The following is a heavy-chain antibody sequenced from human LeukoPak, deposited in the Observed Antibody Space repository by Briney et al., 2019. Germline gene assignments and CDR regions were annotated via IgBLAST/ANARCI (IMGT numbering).Heavy chain of an antibody. V-gene: IGHV1-18*01. J-gene: IGHJ5*02. Sequence: ASVTDSFKASRYTFTSYAISCVRQAPGQALEWMGCISAYNGNTNYAQNLQGRVTMTTDTSTSTAHMELRSLTSDDTAVYYCARPYDILTAYWLDPWGQGTLVTVSS. CDR3: ARPYDILTAYWLDP. CDR1: RYTFTSYA. CDR2: ISAYNGNT. D-gene: IGHD3-9*01.